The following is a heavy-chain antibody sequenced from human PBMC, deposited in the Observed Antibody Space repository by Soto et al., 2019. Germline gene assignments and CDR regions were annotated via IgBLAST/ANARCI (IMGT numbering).Heavy chain of an antibody. D-gene: IGHD3-9*01. Sequence: PSETLSLTCTVSGGSISSYYWSWIRQPPGKGLEWIGYIYYSGSTNYNPSLKSRVTISVDTSKNQFSPKLSSVTAADTAVYYCAIGVIPADILTSYYYYGMDVWGQGTTVTVSS. CDR1: GGSISSYY. J-gene: IGHJ6*02. V-gene: IGHV4-59*08. CDR3: AIGVIPADILTSYYYYGMDV. CDR2: IYYSGST.